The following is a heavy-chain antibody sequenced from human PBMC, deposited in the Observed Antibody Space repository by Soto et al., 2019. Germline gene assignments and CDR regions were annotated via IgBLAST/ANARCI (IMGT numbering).Heavy chain of an antibody. CDR2: INPSGGST. Sequence: QVQLVQSGAEVKKPGASVKVSCKASGYTFTSYYMHWVRQAPGQGLEWMGIINPSGGSTSYAQKLRGRVTRTRNTSRSTVYMELSSLGSEDTAVYYCARDGDIVLVPAAHQKFDYWGQGTLVTVSS. J-gene: IGHJ4*02. CDR3: ARDGDIVLVPAAHQKFDY. CDR1: GYTFTSYY. V-gene: IGHV1-46*01. D-gene: IGHD2-2*01.